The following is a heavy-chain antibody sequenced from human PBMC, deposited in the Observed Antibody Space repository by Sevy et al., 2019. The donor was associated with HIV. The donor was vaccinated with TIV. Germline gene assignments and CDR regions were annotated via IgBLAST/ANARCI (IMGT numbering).Heavy chain of an antibody. CDR1: GFTFSSYG. D-gene: IGHD2-21*02. V-gene: IGHV3-30*18. J-gene: IGHJ5*02. CDR2: ISYDGSNK. Sequence: GGSLRLSCAASGFTFSSYGMHWVRQAPGKGLEWVAVISYDGSNKYYADSVKGRFTISRDNSKNTLYLQMNSLRAEDTAVYYCAKEVGHMVVVTDFDPWGQGTLVTVSS. CDR3: AKEVGHMVVVTDFDP.